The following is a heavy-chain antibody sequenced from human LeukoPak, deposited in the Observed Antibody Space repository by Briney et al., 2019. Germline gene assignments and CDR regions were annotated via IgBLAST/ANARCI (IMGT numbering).Heavy chain of an antibody. D-gene: IGHD1-14*01. Sequence: GGSLRLSCAASGFTFSGYGMHWVRQAPGKGLEWVAFIRYDGSNKYYADSVKGRFTISRDNSKNTLYLQMNSLRAEDTAVYYCAKARTPPTYYFDYWGQGTLVTVSS. CDR3: AKARTPPTYYFDY. CDR1: GFTFSGYG. CDR2: IRYDGSNK. V-gene: IGHV3-30*02. J-gene: IGHJ4*02.